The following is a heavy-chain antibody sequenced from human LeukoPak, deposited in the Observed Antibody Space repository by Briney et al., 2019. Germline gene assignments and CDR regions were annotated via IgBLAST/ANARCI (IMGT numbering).Heavy chain of an antibody. J-gene: IGHJ5*02. CDR1: GVSVSSSSYY. V-gene: IGHV4-39*01. CDR2: ISYSGST. D-gene: IGHD2-2*02. Sequence: SETLSLTCTVSGVSVSSSSYYWGWIRQPPGKGLEWIGSISYSGSTYYNPSLKSRVTISVDTSKNQVSLKLSSVTAADTAVYYCASFPGLIPSWGQGTLVTVSS. CDR3: ASFPGLIPS.